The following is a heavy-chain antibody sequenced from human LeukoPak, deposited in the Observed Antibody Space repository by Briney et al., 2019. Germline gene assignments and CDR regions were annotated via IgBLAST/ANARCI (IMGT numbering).Heavy chain of an antibody. Sequence: ASVTVSCKASGYAFSAYYMHWVRQPPGQGLEWMGWLNPQTGDTHFAQTFQGRVTFTRDTSISTAYMAMSRLRSDDTAVLYCARGSRYHDWLSPLDSWGQGTLVTVSS. J-gene: IGHJ4*02. D-gene: IGHD3-9*01. CDR3: ARGSRYHDWLSPLDS. CDR2: LNPQTGDT. V-gene: IGHV1-2*02. CDR1: GYAFSAYY.